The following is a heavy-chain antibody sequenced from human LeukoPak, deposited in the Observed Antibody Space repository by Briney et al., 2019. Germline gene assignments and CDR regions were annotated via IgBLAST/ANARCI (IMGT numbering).Heavy chain of an antibody. Sequence: PGGSLRLSCAASGFTFSSYSMNWVRQAPGKGLEWVSYISSSSSTIYYADSVKGRFTISRDNAKNSLYLQMNSLRAEDTAVYYRASGRRGYSCGPYYWGQGTLVTVSS. J-gene: IGHJ4*02. D-gene: IGHD5-18*01. V-gene: IGHV3-48*01. CDR2: ISSSSSTI. CDR3: ASGRRGYSCGPYY. CDR1: GFTFSSYS.